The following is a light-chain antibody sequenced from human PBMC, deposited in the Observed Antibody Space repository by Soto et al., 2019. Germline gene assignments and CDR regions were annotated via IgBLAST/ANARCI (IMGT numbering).Light chain of an antibody. Sequence: DIQMTQSPSTLAASVGDRVTITCRASQSISFWLAWYQQKPGKAPKLLIFDASTLERGVPSRFSGSGSGTEFTLTISSQQPDDFATYYCQQYNSYVLTFGGGTKVEI. CDR3: QQYNSYVLT. CDR1: QSISFW. J-gene: IGKJ4*01. V-gene: IGKV1-5*01. CDR2: DAS.